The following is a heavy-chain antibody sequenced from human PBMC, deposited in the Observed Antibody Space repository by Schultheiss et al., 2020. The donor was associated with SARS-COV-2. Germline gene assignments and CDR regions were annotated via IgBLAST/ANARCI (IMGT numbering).Heavy chain of an antibody. CDR3: ARDLPVPPRDDAFDI. V-gene: IGHV4-30-2*01. J-gene: IGHJ3*02. Sequence: SETLSLTCAVSGGSISSGGYSWSWIRQPPGKGLEWIGYIYHSGSTYYNPSLKSRVTISVDRSKNQFSLKLSSVTAADTAVYYCARDLPVPPRDDAFDIWGQGTMVTVSS. CDR2: IYHSGST. CDR1: GGSISSGGYS.